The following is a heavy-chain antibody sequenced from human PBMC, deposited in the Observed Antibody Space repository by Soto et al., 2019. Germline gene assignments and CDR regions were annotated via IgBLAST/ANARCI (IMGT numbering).Heavy chain of an antibody. J-gene: IGHJ4*02. D-gene: IGHD6-13*01. CDR3: ARDSIRIAAFPFDY. CDR1: GFTFSSYS. Sequence: GGFLRLSCAASGFTFSSYSMNWVRQAPGKGLEWVSSISSSSSYIYYADSVKDRFTISRDNAKNSLYLQMNSLRAEDTAVYYCARDSIRIAAFPFDYWGQGTLVTVSS. V-gene: IGHV3-21*01. CDR2: ISSSSSYI.